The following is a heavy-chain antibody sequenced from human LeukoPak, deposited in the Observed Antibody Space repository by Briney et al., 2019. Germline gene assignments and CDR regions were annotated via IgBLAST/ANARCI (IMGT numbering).Heavy chain of an antibody. Sequence: GGSLRLSCAASGFTLSNAWMSWVRQAPGKGLEWVGRIASKTHGGTTVYVAPVQGRFTISRDDSRNTLYLQMNSLKTEDTAVYYCITDPAGVTTVTSPNYYFDYWGQGTLVTVSS. V-gene: IGHV3-15*04. CDR3: ITDPAGVTTVTSPNYYFDY. CDR2: IASKTHGGTT. D-gene: IGHD4-17*01. CDR1: GFTLSNAW. J-gene: IGHJ4*02.